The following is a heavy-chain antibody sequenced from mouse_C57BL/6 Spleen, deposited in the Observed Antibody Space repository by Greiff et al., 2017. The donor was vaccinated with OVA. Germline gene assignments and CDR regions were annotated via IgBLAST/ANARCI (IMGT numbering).Heavy chain of an antibody. CDR1: GYTFTDYN. CDR3: ARVDGYYDSYWYFDV. J-gene: IGHJ1*03. D-gene: IGHD2-3*01. V-gene: IGHV1-18*01. Sequence: EVQRVESGPELVKPGASVKIPCKASGYTFTDYNMDWVKQSHGKSLEWIGDINPNNGGTIYNQKFKGKATLTVDKSSSTAYMELRSLTSEDTAVYYCARVDGYYDSYWYFDVWGTGTTVTVSS. CDR2: INPNNGGT.